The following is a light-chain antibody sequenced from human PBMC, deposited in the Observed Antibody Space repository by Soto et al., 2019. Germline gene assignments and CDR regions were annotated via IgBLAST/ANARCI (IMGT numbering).Light chain of an antibody. CDR2: EVS. CDR1: SSEVGSYNL. V-gene: IGLV2-23*02. J-gene: IGLJ1*01. CDR3: CSYAGSSTFPYV. Sequence: QSVLTQPASVSGSPGQSITIPCTGTSSEVGSYNLVSWYQQHPGKAPKLMIYEVSKRPSGVSNRFSGSKSGNTASLTISVLQAEVEADYYCCSYAGSSTFPYVFGTGTKVTVL.